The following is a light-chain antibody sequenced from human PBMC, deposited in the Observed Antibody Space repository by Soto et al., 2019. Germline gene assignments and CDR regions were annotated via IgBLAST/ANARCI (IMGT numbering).Light chain of an antibody. V-gene: IGKV3-20*01. CDR1: QSVSSY. J-gene: IGKJ4*01. CDR3: QQYVTSPLT. CDR2: GVS. Sequence: EIVLTQSPGTLSLSPGERATLSCRASQSVSSYLAWYQQKPGQAPRLLIYGVSSRATGIPDRFSGSGSGTDFTLTISRLEPEDFAVYYFQQYVTSPLTFGGGTKVEIK.